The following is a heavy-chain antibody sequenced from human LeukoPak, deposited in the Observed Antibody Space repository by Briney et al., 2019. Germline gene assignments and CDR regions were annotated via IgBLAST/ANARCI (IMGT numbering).Heavy chain of an antibody. CDR1: GFTFSDYS. CDR2: ISSTSSNM. CDR3: AKVGQNYDILTYYFDY. D-gene: IGHD3-9*01. J-gene: IGHJ4*02. V-gene: IGHV3-21*04. Sequence: GGSLRLSCAASGFTFSDYSMNWVRQAPGKGLEWVSFISSTSSNMYYADSVKGRFTISRDNAKNSLYLQMNSLRVEDTAVYYCAKVGQNYDILTYYFDYWGQGTLVTVSS.